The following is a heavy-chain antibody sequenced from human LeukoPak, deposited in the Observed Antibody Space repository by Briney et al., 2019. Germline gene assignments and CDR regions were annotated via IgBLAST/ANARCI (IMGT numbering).Heavy chain of an antibody. CDR2: INPNSGGT. J-gene: IGHJ4*02. Sequence: ASVKVSCKASGYTFTGYYMHWVRQAPGQGLEWMGWINPNSGGTNYAQKFQGRVTMTRDMSTSTAYMELSSLRSEDTAVYYCARDAVEWTLDTAMSTQDWGQGTLVTVSS. CDR1: GYTFTGYY. CDR3: ARDAVEWTLDTAMSTQD. V-gene: IGHV1-2*02. D-gene: IGHD5-18*01.